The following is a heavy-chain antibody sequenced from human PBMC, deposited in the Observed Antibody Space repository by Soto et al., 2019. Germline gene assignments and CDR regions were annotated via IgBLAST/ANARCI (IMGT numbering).Heavy chain of an antibody. CDR2: IYYSGST. Sequence: QVQLQESGPGLVKPSQTLSLTCTVSGGSISSGGYYWSWIRQHPGKGLEWIGYIYYSGSTYYNPSLKSPVNKSVHTSENQSPQKLDSVTAADTALYYCSSGPQYQLLYYFDYLGQGTLGTVFS. CDR1: GGSISSGGYY. D-gene: IGHD2-2*01. V-gene: IGHV4-31*01. J-gene: IGHJ4*02. CDR3: SSGPQYQLLYYFDY.